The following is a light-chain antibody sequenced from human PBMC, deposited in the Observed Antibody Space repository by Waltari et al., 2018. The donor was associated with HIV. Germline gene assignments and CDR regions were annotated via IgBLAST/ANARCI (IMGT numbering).Light chain of an antibody. V-gene: IGKV1-NL1*01. CDR3: QQYFSPPPLT. CDR2: AAS. J-gene: IGKJ4*01. Sequence: DIQMTQSPSSLSASVRDRVTITCRASQAISNSLAWYQQKPGKAPKLLLYAASRLERGVPSRFSGSRSGTDYALTISSLQPEEFAVYYCQQYFSPPPLTFGGGTKVEIK. CDR1: QAISNS.